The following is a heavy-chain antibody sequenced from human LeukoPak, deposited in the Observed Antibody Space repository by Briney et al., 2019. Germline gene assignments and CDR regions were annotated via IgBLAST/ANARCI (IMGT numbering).Heavy chain of an antibody. Sequence: GASVKVSCKASGYTFTTYGISWVRQAPGQGLEWMGWISAYNGNTNYAQKLQGRVTMTTDTSTSTVYMDLRSLRSDDTAVYYCARVWLKGDQWLLGVFDYWGQGTLVTVSS. J-gene: IGHJ4*02. V-gene: IGHV1-18*01. CDR2: ISAYNGNT. D-gene: IGHD6-19*01. CDR3: ARVWLKGDQWLLGVFDY. CDR1: GYTFTTYG.